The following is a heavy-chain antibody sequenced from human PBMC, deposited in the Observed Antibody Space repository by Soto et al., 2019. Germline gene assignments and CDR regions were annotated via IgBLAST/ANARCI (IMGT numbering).Heavy chain of an antibody. J-gene: IGHJ5*02. D-gene: IGHD2-2*01. V-gene: IGHV4-31*03. Sequence: SETLSLTCNVTGGSINTAGYYWSWIRQVPGKGLEWIGYIFYSGSAYYHPSLKSRASISVDRSKNQFSLKVNSVTAADTAVYFCGRDLTSNANCIDPWGQGTLVTVSS. CDR2: IFYSGSA. CDR3: GRDLTSNANCIDP. CDR1: GGSINTAGYY.